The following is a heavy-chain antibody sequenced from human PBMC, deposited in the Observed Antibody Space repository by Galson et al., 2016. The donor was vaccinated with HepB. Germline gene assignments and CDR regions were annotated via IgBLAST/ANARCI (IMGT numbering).Heavy chain of an antibody. J-gene: IGHJ6*02. CDR2: MNLNSGIT. V-gene: IGHV1-8*01. CDR1: GYTFTNYE. Sequence: SVKVSCKASGYTFTNYEINWVRQATGQGLEWMGGMNLNSGITVYAQKFQGRVTMTRDTSISTAFMEVSSLRSDDTAVYFCARVRGDLWSGHYDGYYYGLDVWGQGTAVTVSS. D-gene: IGHD3-3*01. CDR3: ARVRGDLWSGHYDGYYYGLDV.